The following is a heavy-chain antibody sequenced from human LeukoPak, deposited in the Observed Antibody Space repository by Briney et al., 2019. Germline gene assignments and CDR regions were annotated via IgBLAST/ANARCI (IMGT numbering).Heavy chain of an antibody. CDR2: INPNSGGT. Sequence: ASVKVSCKASGYTFTGYYMHWVRQAPGQGLEWMGWINPNSGGTNYAQKFQGRVTVTRDTSISTAYMELSRLRSDDTAVYYCARAEDIVVVPAYYYYGMDVWGQGTTVTVSS. D-gene: IGHD2-2*01. J-gene: IGHJ6*02. CDR3: ARAEDIVVVPAYYYYGMDV. CDR1: GYTFTGYY. V-gene: IGHV1-2*02.